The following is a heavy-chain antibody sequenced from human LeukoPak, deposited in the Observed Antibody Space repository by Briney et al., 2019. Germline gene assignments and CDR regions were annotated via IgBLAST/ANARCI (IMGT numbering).Heavy chain of an antibody. Sequence: SETLSLTCTVSGGSISSSSYYWGWIRQPPGKGLEWIGSIYYSGSTYYNPSLKSRVTISVDTSKNQFSLKLRSVTAADTAVYYCARRSNWGSVDYWGQGTLVTVPS. CDR1: GGSISSSSYY. CDR3: ARRSNWGSVDY. J-gene: IGHJ4*02. CDR2: IYYSGST. V-gene: IGHV4-39*01. D-gene: IGHD7-27*01.